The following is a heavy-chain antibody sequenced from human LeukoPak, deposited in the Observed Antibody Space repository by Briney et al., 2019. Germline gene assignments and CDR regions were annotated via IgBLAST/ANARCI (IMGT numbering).Heavy chain of an antibody. Sequence: GGSLRLSCAASGFTFSDYYMNWVRQAPGKGLEWVASISTVSTYTFYADSVKGRFTISRDNVRNSLYLQMSSLGAEDTAVYYCARDGSGFYLYNYMDVWGKGTTVTVSS. CDR1: GFTFSDYY. CDR2: ISTVSTYT. V-gene: IGHV3-21*01. D-gene: IGHD6-25*01. J-gene: IGHJ6*03. CDR3: ARDGSGFYLYNYMDV.